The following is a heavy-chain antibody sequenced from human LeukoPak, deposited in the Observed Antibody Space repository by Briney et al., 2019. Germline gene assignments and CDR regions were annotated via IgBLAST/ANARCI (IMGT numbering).Heavy chain of an antibody. D-gene: IGHD2-15*01. Sequence: SETLSLTCAVYGGSFSGYYWSWIRQPPGKGLEWIGEINHSGSTSYNPSLKSRVTISVDTSKNQFSLKLSSVTAADTAVYYCARVRRHYGYCSGGSCYSPLGAFDIWGQGTMVTVSS. CDR3: ARVRRHYGYCSGGSCYSPLGAFDI. V-gene: IGHV4-34*01. CDR1: GGSFSGYY. CDR2: INHSGST. J-gene: IGHJ3*02.